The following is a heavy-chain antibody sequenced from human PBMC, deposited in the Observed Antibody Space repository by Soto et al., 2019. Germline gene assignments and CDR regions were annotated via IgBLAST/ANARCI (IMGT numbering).Heavy chain of an antibody. V-gene: IGHV4-30-2*02. CDR1: GGSISRGGYS. J-gene: IGHJ4*02. CDR2: IYHSGST. Sequence: PSETLSLTCAVSGGSISRGGYSWSWIRQPPGKGLEWIGYIYHSGSTYYNPSLKSRVTISVDRSKNQFSLKLSSVTAADTAVYYSARSDGRYWGQGTLVTVSS. CDR3: ARSDGRY.